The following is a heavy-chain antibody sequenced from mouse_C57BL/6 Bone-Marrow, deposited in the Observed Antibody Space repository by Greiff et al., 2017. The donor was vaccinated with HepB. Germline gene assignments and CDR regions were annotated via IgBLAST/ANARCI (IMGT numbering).Heavy chain of an antibody. CDR3: TTSRAWCAY. Sequence: EVQLQQSGAELVRPGASVKLSCTASGFNIKDDYMHWVKQRPEQGLEWIGWIDPENGDTEYASKFQGKATITADTSSNTAYLQLSSLTSEDTAVYYCTTSRAWCAYWGQGTLVTVSA. V-gene: IGHV14-4*01. CDR2: IDPENGDT. J-gene: IGHJ3*01. CDR1: GFNIKDDY.